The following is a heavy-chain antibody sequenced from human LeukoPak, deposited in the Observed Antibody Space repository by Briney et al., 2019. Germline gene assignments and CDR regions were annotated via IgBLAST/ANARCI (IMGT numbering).Heavy chain of an antibody. CDR3: ARETVHYYDSSGYRFDY. CDR1: GYTFTSYY. V-gene: IGHV1-46*01. D-gene: IGHD3-22*01. J-gene: IGHJ4*02. CDR2: INLSGGST. Sequence: ASGNVSCKSSGYTFTSYYMHWVRQPPAQGLELVGVINLSGGSTSYAQKFQGRVTMTMDTYTSTVYMELSSLRSEDTAVYYCARETVHYYDSSGYRFDYWGQGTLVTVSS.